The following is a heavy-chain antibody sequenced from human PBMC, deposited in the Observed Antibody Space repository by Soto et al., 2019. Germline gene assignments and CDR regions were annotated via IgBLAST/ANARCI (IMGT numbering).Heavy chain of an antibody. Sequence: SETLSLTCTVSGDSMSSYYWSWIRQPPGKGLEWIGYIYYSGSTTYNPSLRSRVTMSVDTSKNQFSLRLSSVTAADTAVYYCARAKSNYQTFDNWGQGSKVTVSS. CDR2: IYYSGST. CDR3: ARAKSNYQTFDN. J-gene: IGHJ4*02. CDR1: GDSMSSYY. D-gene: IGHD4-4*01. V-gene: IGHV4-59*01.